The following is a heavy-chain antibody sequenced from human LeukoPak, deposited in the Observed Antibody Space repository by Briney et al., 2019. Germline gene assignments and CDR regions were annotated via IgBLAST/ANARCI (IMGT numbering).Heavy chain of an antibody. V-gene: IGHV4-4*07. D-gene: IGHD1-26*01. CDR2: IYTSGNT. CDR3: ARDAGGSYYPFDY. CDR1: GGSDSSYY. J-gene: IGHJ4*02. Sequence: SETLSLTCTVSGGSDSSYYWSLIRQPAGKGLEWIGRIYTSGNTNYNPSLKSRVTMSVDTSKNQLSLKLSSVTAADTAVYYCARDAGGSYYPFDYWGQGTLVTVSS.